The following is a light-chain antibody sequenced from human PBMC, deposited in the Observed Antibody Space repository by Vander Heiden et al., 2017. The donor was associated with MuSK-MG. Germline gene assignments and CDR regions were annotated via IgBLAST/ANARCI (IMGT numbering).Light chain of an antibody. Sequence: QSALTQPPTASGTPGQSVTTPCPGTSSDVGAYNYVSWYQQHPGKAPKLMIYEVSKRPSGVPDRFSGSKSGNTASLTVSGLQAEDEADYYCSSYAGSNNLYVFGTGTKVTVL. CDR1: SSDVGAYNY. J-gene: IGLJ1*01. CDR3: SSYAGSNNLYV. CDR2: EVS. V-gene: IGLV2-8*01.